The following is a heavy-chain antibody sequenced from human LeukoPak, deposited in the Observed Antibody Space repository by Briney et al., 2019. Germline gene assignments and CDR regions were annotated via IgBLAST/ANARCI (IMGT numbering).Heavy chain of an antibody. CDR1: GGSINSGGHY. J-gene: IGHJ6*02. CDR2: IYYSGST. Sequence: PSETLSLTSTVSGGSINSGGHYCNWIRQHPGKGLEWIGYIYYSGSTYYNPSLKSRLTISVDTSKKQFSLKLSSVTAADTAVYYCARDRGYGMDVWGQGTTVTVSS. V-gene: IGHV4-31*03. CDR3: ARDRGYGMDV.